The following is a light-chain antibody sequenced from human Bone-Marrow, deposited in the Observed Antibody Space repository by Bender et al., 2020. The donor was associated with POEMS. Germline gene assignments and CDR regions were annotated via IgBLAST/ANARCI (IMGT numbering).Light chain of an antibody. V-gene: IGLV2-14*03. J-gene: IGLJ1*01. Sequence: QSDLTQPASVSGSPGQSITISCTGTSSDVGGFNYVSWYQHHPGKAPKLIIYDVTNRPSGISTRFSGSRSGNTASLTISGLQPEDEAEYFCTSYTSTSIIFVFGTGTSVTVL. CDR3: TSYTSTSIIFV. CDR2: DVT. CDR1: SSDVGGFNY.